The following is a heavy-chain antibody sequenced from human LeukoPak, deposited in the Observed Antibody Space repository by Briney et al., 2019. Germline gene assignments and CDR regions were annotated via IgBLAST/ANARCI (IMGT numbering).Heavy chain of an antibody. CDR3: ARVRYSGVQIFDAFDI. Sequence: PSETLSLACTVSGGSISSGSCYWSWIRQPAGKGLEWIGRIYTSGSTNYNPSLKSRVTISVDTSKNQFSLKLSSVTAADTAVYYCARVRYSGVQIFDAFDIWGQGTMVTVSS. CDR2: IYTSGST. D-gene: IGHD2-21*01. J-gene: IGHJ3*02. V-gene: IGHV4-61*02. CDR1: GGSISSGSCY.